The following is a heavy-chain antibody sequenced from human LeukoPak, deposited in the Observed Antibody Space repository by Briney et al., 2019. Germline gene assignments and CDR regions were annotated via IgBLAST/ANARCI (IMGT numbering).Heavy chain of an antibody. CDR3: ATPSRTEDGDYGVC. D-gene: IGHD4-17*01. Sequence: SVKVSCKASGVIFSNFAFNWVRQAPGQGLEWMGRIIPILDLAHFTQKFQGRLTITADKSTNTGYMELSSLTAEDTAVYYCATPSRTEDGDYGVCWGQGTLVTVSS. V-gene: IGHV1-69*04. CDR1: GVIFSNFA. CDR2: IIPILDLA. J-gene: IGHJ4*02.